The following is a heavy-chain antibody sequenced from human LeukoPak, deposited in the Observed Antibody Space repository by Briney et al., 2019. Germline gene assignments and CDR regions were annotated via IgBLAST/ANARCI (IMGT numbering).Heavy chain of an antibody. V-gene: IGHV3-23*01. J-gene: IGHJ4*02. Sequence: TGGSLRLSCAASGFTFSSYAMSWVRQAPGKGLEWVSAISGSGGSTYYADSVKGRFTISRDNSKNTLYLQMNSLRAEDTAVYYCAKSITMIVVVGYFDYWGQGTLVTVSS. CDR3: AKSITMIVVVGYFDY. D-gene: IGHD3-22*01. CDR1: GFTFSSYA. CDR2: ISGSGGST.